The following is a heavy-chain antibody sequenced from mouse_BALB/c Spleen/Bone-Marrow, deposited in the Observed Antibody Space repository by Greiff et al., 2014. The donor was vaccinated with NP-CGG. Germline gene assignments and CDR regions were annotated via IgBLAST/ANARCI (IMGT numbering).Heavy chain of an antibody. Sequence: EVQLQQSGGGLVQPGGSLKFSCAASGFDFSRYWMSWVRQAPGKGLEWIGEINPDSSTINYTPSLKDKFIISRDNAKNTLYLQMCKVRSEDTALYYCARLNYYGNLFVWGAGTTVTVSS. CDR2: INPDSSTI. CDR3: ARLNYYGNLFV. D-gene: IGHD1-1*01. J-gene: IGHJ1*01. CDR1: GFDFSRYW. V-gene: IGHV4-1*02.